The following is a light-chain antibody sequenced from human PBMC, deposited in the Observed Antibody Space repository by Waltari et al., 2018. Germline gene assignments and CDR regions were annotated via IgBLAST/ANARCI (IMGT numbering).Light chain of an antibody. CDR2: EVT. J-gene: IGLJ1*01. Sequence: QSALTQPPSASGSPGQSVTISCTGTSSDVGGYNYVSWYQQHPGKAPKLMISEVTKRPSGVPDRFSGSKSGNTASLTVSGLQADDEADYYYCSHAGSHNYVFGTGTKVTVL. CDR3: CSHAGSHNYV. CDR1: SSDVGGYNY. V-gene: IGLV2-8*01.